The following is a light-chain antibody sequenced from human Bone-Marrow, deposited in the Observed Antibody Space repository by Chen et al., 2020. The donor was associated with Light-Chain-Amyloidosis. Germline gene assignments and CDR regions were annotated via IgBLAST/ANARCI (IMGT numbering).Light chain of an antibody. J-gene: IGLJ2*01. CDR3: QSADSSGTYEVI. CDR1: DLPTKY. V-gene: IGLV3-25*03. Sequence: SYELTQPPSVSVSPGQTAGITCSGDDLPTKYAYWYQQKPGQAPVLVIHRDTERPSGISERFSGSSSGTTATVTISGVQAEDEADYHCQSADSSGTYEVIFGGGTKLTVL. CDR2: RDT.